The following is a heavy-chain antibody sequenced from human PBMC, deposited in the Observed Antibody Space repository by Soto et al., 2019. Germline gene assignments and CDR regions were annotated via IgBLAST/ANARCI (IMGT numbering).Heavy chain of an antibody. CDR1: GFTFSNST. J-gene: IGHJ4*02. CDR2: LSSDGFGA. Sequence: QPGGSLRLSCAASGFTFSNSTMNWVRQAPGKGLEWVARLSSDGFGAAYADSVKGRFFISRDIARNTLSLQMNSLRADDTAVYYCARDLGGPDYWGRGTSVTVSS. D-gene: IGHD3-16*01. V-gene: IGHV3-74*03. CDR3: ARDLGGPDY.